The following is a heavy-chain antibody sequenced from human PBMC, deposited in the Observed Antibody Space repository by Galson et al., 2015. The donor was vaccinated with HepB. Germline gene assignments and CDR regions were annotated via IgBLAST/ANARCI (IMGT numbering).Heavy chain of an antibody. CDR1: GDSMSSSYYY. J-gene: IGHJ4*02. CDR2: VYYSGSS. D-gene: IGHD2-2*01. V-gene: IGHV4-39*07. CDR3: ARQVYCSSTSCHKFDY. Sequence: TLSLTCTVSGDSMSSSYYYWGWIRQPPGKGLEWIGTVYYSGSSFYNPALRSRITISVDTSKNQVSLRLSSVTAADTAVYYCARQVYCSSTSCHKFDYWGRGTLVAVSS.